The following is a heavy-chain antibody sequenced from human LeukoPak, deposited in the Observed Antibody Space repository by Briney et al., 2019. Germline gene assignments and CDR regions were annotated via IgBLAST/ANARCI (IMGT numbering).Heavy chain of an antibody. J-gene: IGHJ4*02. Sequence: ASVKVSCKASGYTFTSYGISWVRQAPGQGLEWMGWISAYNGNTNYAQKLQGRVTMTTDTSTSTAYMELRSLRSDDTAVYYCAWRLAVAGSLDYWGQGTLVTVSS. CDR2: ISAYNGNT. CDR1: GYTFTSYG. CDR3: AWRLAVAGSLDY. V-gene: IGHV1-18*04. D-gene: IGHD6-19*01.